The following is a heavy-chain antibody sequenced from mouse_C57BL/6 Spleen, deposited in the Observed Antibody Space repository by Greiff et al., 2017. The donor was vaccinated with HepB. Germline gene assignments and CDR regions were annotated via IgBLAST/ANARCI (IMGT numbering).Heavy chain of an antibody. V-gene: IGHV5-17*01. CDR3: ASGGTYFDV. CDR1: GFTFSDYG. CDR2: ISSGSSTI. Sequence: EVMLVESGGGLVKPGGSLKLSCAASGFTFSDYGMHWVRQAPEKGLEWVAYISSGSSTIYYADTVKGRFTISRDNAKNTLFLQMTSLRSEDTAMYYCASGGTYFDVWGTGTTVTVSS. J-gene: IGHJ1*03. D-gene: IGHD2-14*01.